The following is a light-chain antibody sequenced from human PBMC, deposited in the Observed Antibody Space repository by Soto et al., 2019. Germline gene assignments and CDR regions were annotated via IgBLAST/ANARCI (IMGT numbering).Light chain of an antibody. Sequence: DIVMTQSPDSLAVSLGERATINCKSSQSVLSSSNSQNYLAWYQQKAGQSPKLLIYWASTRESGVPDRFSGSASGTDFTLTISSLQAEDVAVYYCQQYYSSPPTFGQGTKVEIK. J-gene: IGKJ1*01. CDR2: WAS. CDR1: QSVLSSSNSQNY. CDR3: QQYYSSPPT. V-gene: IGKV4-1*01.